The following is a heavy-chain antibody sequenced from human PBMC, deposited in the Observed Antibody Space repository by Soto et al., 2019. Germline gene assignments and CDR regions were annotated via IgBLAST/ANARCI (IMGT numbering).Heavy chain of an antibody. V-gene: IGHV1-45*02. CDR2: ITPFSVDV. CDR3: AGGGAGSGPFTWELPDH. CDR1: GNTFTYRY. Sequence: QMQLVQSGAEVKKTGSTVTVSCTALGNTFTYRYLHWVRQAPGQALEWMGWITPFSVDVHYPHKCQERVTITRDRSINTADMRMSSLRSEDTAMYYCAGGGAGSGPFTWELPDHGGQGTLVTVSS. D-gene: IGHD1-26*01. J-gene: IGHJ4*02.